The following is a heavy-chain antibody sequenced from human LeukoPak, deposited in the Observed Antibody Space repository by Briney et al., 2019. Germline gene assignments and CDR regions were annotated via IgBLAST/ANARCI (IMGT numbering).Heavy chain of an antibody. CDR2: AYYRSKWYN. J-gene: IGHJ4*02. CDR3: ARGVDRVHGDYEFDY. V-gene: IGHV6-1*01. Sequence: SQTLSLTCAISGDSDSSNSGAWNWIRQSPSRGLEWLRRAYYRSKWYNDYAVSVKSRITINPDTSKNQSSLQLNSVTPEDTAVYYCARGVDRVHGDYEFDYWGQGTLATVSS. D-gene: IGHD4-17*01. CDR1: GDSDSSNSGA.